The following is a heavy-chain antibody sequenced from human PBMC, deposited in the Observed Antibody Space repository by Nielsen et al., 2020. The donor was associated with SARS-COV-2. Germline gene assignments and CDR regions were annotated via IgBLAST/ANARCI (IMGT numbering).Heavy chain of an antibody. CDR2: IKEDGSET. CDR3: ARGVYDFDS. D-gene: IGHD5/OR15-5a*01. V-gene: IGHV3-7*01. J-gene: IGHJ4*02. Sequence: GESLKISCAASGFTFDDYAMHWVRQAPGKALEWVANIKEDGSETYYVDSVKGRFTISRDNAQNSVYLQMDRLRADDTAVYFCARGVYDFDSWGQGTLVTVSS. CDR1: GFTFDDYA.